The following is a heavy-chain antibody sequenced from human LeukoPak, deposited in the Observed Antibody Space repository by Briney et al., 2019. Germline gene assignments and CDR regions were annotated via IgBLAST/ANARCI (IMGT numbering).Heavy chain of an antibody. Sequence: GGSLRLSCAASGFIFSSYAMTWARQAPVKGLEWVSAISGDGTRTYYADSVKGRFTISRDNSKNSLYLQINSLRAEDTAVYYCARSSYSSSSSVWGQGTMATVSS. J-gene: IGHJ3*01. CDR3: ARSSYSSSSSV. D-gene: IGHD6-6*01. V-gene: IGHV3-23*01. CDR2: ISGDGTRT. CDR1: GFIFSSYA.